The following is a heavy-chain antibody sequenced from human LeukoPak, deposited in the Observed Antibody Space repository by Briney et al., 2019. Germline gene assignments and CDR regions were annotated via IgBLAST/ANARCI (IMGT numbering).Heavy chain of an antibody. CDR2: IYTSGST. D-gene: IGHD3-22*01. Sequence: SETLSLTCTVSGGSISSSSYYWGWIRQPAGKGLEWIGRIYTSGSTNYNPSLKSRVTISVDTSKNQFSLKLSSVTAADTAVYYCARYYDSSGYYYYYMDVWGKGTTVTVSS. J-gene: IGHJ6*03. V-gene: IGHV4-61*02. CDR3: ARYYDSSGYYYYYMDV. CDR1: GGSISSSSYY.